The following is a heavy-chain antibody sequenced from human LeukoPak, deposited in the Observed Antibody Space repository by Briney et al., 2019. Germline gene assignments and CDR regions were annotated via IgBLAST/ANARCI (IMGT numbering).Heavy chain of an antibody. CDR2: MLYDGSNK. CDR1: GFTFSSYG. Sequence: PGGSLRLSCAASGFTFSSYGMPWVRQAPGKGLKWVAAMLYDGSNKYYTDSVKGRFTISRDPSKHTLYLQMNSLRAEDTAVYYCARAGGGYFYGSGSHRILEHWGQGTLVTVSS. D-gene: IGHD3-10*01. J-gene: IGHJ4*02. V-gene: IGHV3-33*05. CDR3: ARAGGGYFYGSGSHRILEH.